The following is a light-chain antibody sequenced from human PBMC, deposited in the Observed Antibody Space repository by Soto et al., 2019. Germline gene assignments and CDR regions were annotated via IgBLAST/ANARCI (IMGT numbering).Light chain of an antibody. Sequence: DIQMTQSPSSLSASVGDRVTITCRASQDISNYLAWYHQKPGKAPKLLIYAASTLQSGVPSRFRGSGSGTDFTLTISSLQPEDVATYFCQKYNSAPPTFGGGTRVEIK. CDR3: QKYNSAPPT. V-gene: IGKV1-27*01. CDR2: AAS. J-gene: IGKJ4*01. CDR1: QDISNY.